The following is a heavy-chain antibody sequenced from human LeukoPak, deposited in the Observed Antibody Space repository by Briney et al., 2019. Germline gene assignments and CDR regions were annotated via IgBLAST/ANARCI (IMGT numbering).Heavy chain of an antibody. Sequence: GGSLRLSCEASGFTFSDYWMSWVRQAPGKGLEWVANIKQDGSEKYYVDSVEGRFTISRDNAQNSPYLQMNSLRAEDTAMYYCARDNYGLFDYWGQGTLVTVSS. CDR3: ARDNYGLFDY. CDR1: GFTFSDYW. V-gene: IGHV3-7*01. D-gene: IGHD3-10*01. CDR2: IKQDGSEK. J-gene: IGHJ4*02.